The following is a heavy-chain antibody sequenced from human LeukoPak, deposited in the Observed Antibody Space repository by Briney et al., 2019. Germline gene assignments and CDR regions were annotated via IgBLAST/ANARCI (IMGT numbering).Heavy chain of an antibody. CDR2: IYYSWTI. CDR1: GGSISSSTTYY. Sequence: SETLSLTCSVSGGSISSSTTYYWGWIRQPPGKGLERIGSIYYSWTIYYNPSLKSRVTISVDTSKNQFSLRLSSVTAADTAVYYCARRVYYDILTGSYYFDYWGQGTLVTVSS. J-gene: IGHJ4*02. CDR3: ARRVYYDILTGSYYFDY. D-gene: IGHD3-9*01. V-gene: IGHV4-39*01.